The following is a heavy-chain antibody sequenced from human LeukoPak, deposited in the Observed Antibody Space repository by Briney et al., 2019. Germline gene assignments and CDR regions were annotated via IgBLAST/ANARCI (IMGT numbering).Heavy chain of an antibody. V-gene: IGHV4-59*01. CDR3: ARLDSSSLGRVFDY. J-gene: IGHJ4*02. CDR2: ISYSGST. CDR1: AGSISSYY. D-gene: IGHD6-13*01. Sequence: PSETLSLTCTVSAGSISSYYWSWIRQPPGKGLVWIWYISYSGSTNYKPSLKSRVTISVDTSKSQFSLRLSSVTAADTAIYYCARLDSSSLGRVFDYWGQGTLVTVSS.